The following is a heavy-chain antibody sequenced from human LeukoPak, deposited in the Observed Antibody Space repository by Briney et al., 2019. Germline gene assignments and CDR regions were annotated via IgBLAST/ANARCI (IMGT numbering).Heavy chain of an antibody. CDR3: ARVKGYFDWLFYFDY. V-gene: IGHV4-34*01. CDR2: INHSGST. J-gene: IGHJ4*02. CDR1: GASISGYY. D-gene: IGHD3-9*01. Sequence: SETLSLTCTVSGASISGYYWSWIRQPPGKGLEWIGEINHSGSTNYNPSLKSRVTISVDTSKNQFSLKLSSVTAADTAVYYCARVKGYFDWLFYFDYWGQGTLVTVSS.